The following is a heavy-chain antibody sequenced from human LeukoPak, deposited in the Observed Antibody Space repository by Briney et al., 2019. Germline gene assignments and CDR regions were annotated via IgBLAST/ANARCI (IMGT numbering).Heavy chain of an antibody. Sequence: GGSLRLSCVGSGFTFSNYAMTWVRQAPGKGLEWVAVISYDGSNKYYADSVKGRFTISRDNSKNTLYLQMNSLRAEDTAVYYCARAHELFDYWGQGTLVTVSS. D-gene: IGHD1-26*01. V-gene: IGHV3-30-3*01. CDR1: GFTFSNYA. CDR3: ARAHELFDY. CDR2: ISYDGSNK. J-gene: IGHJ4*02.